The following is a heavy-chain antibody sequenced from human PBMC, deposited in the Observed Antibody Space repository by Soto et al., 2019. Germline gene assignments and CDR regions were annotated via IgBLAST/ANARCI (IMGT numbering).Heavy chain of an antibody. D-gene: IGHD3-22*01. CDR3: AKGEMYYYDSSGYYPWSPDAFDI. CDR1: GFTFSSYA. J-gene: IGHJ3*02. CDR2: ISGSGGST. Sequence: WGSLRLSCAASGFTFSSYAMSWVRQAPGKGLEWVSAISGSGGSTYYADSVKGRFTISRDNSKNTLYLQMNSLRAEDTAVYYSAKGEMYYYDSSGYYPWSPDAFDIWGQGTMVTVSS. V-gene: IGHV3-23*01.